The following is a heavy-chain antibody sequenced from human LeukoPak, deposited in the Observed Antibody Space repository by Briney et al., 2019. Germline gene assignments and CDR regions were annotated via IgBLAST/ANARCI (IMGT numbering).Heavy chain of an antibody. CDR3: ARTDYDFWSGNTGGAFDI. D-gene: IGHD3-3*01. CDR2: IIPIFGTA. J-gene: IGHJ3*02. CDR1: GGTFSSYA. V-gene: IGHV1-69*05. Sequence: SVKVSCKASGGTFSSYAISWVRQAPGQGLEWMGRIIPIFGTANYAQKFQGRVTITTDESTSTAYMELNSLRSEDTAVYYCARTDYDFWSGNTGGAFDIWGQGTMVTVSS.